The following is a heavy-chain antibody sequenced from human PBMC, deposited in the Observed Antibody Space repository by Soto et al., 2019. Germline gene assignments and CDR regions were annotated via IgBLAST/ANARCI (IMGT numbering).Heavy chain of an antibody. CDR1: GFTFSSYE. CDR2: ISSSGSTI. Sequence: GGSLRLSCAASGFTFSSYEMNWVRQAPGKGLEWVSYISSSGSTIYYADSVKGRFTISRDKAKNSLYLQMNSLRAEDTAVYYCARPYSNYVDYWGQGTLVTVSS. V-gene: IGHV3-48*03. D-gene: IGHD4-4*01. J-gene: IGHJ4*02. CDR3: ARPYSNYVDY.